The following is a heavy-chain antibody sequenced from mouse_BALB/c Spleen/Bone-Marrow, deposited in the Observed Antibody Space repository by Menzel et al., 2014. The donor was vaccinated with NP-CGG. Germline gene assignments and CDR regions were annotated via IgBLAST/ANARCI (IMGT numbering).Heavy chain of an antibody. CDR2: IHPSDSET. CDR1: GYSFTSYW. CDR3: ARRDYGYDRDWYFDV. D-gene: IGHD2-2*01. Sequence: QVQLKEPGAELVRPGASVKLSCKASGYSFTSYWMNWVKQRPGQGLEWIGMIHPSDSETRLNQKFKDKATLTVDKSSSTAYMQLSSPTPEDSAVYYCARRDYGYDRDWYFDVWGAGTTVTVSS. J-gene: IGHJ1*01. V-gene: IGHV1-61*01.